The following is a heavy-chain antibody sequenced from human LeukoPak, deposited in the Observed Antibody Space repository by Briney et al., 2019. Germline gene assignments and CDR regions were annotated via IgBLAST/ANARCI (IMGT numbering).Heavy chain of an antibody. V-gene: IGHV4-34*01. D-gene: IGHD5-24*01. Sequence: SETLSLTCAVYGGSFSGYYWSWIRQPPGKGLEWIGEINHSGSTNYNPSLKSRVTISVDTSKKQFSLKLSSVTAADTAVYYCARVAEIMAFDIWGQGTMVTVSS. CDR1: GGSFSGYY. J-gene: IGHJ3*02. CDR3: ARVAEIMAFDI. CDR2: INHSGST.